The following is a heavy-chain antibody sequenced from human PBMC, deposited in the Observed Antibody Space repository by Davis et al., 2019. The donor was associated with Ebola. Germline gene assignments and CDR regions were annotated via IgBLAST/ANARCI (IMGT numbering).Heavy chain of an antibody. CDR3: ASGLDY. CDR2: ISYDGSNK. J-gene: IGHJ4*02. CDR1: GFRFSSYD. Sequence: LKISCEASGFRFSSYDMHWVRQTPGKGLEWLAFISYDGSNKFYGDSVKGRFTISRDNAKNSLYLQMDGLRVEDTAVYYCASGLDYWGQGSLVTVSS. V-gene: IGHV3-30*03.